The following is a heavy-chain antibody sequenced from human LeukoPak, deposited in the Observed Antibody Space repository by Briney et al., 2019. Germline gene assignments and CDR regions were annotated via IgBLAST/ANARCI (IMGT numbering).Heavy chain of an antibody. Sequence: GGSLRLSCVASGFTFSKNWMHWVRQAPGKGLVWVSRIQGDGSNTNYADSVKGRFTISRDNSRNTLYLQMNSLRAEDTAVYYCARDQGYSYGYGVDYWGQGTLVTVSS. CDR3: ARDQGYSYGYGVDY. D-gene: IGHD5-18*01. V-gene: IGHV3-74*01. CDR2: IQGDGSNT. J-gene: IGHJ4*02. CDR1: GFTFSKNW.